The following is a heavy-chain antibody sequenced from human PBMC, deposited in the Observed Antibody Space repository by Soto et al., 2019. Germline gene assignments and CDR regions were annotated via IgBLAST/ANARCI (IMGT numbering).Heavy chain of an antibody. Sequence: QVQLVQSGAEVRKPGSSVKVSCKASGGTFSTSAMNWVRQAPGQGLEWMGSIIPVCGTATYAQSFQGRLTITADGSTTTGYMELSSLRSEDTAVYYCATQLNGDLDFWGQGPRLIVSS. V-gene: IGHV1-69*15. CDR2: IIPVCGTA. CDR1: GGTFSTSA. D-gene: IGHD7-27*01. CDR3: ATQLNGDLDF. J-gene: IGHJ4*02.